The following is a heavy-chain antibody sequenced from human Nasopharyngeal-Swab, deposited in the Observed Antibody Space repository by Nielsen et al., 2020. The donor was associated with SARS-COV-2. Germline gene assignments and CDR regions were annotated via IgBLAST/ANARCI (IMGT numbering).Heavy chain of an antibody. V-gene: IGHV4-34*01. CDR2: INQSGSA. CDR3: ARGLSGIVPSPILSLGPYYSYYYMDV. Sequence: PGKGLEWIAEINQSGSANYNPSLRSRVTISVDTSKNQFSLRLTSMTAADTAVYYCARGLSGIVPSPILSLGPYYSYYYMDVWGKGTTVTVSS. D-gene: IGHD2-2*01. J-gene: IGHJ6*03.